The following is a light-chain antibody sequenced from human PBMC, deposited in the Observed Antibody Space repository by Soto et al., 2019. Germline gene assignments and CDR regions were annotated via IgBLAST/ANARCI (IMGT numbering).Light chain of an antibody. CDR2: DAS. CDR1: QSISSW. J-gene: IGKJ1*01. CDR3: QQYNSYSWT. Sequence: DIQMTQSPSTLSASVGDRVTITCRASQSISSWLAWYQQKPGKAPKLLIYDASRLESGVPSRFSGSESGTEFTLTISSLQPDDFATYYCQQYNSYSWTFGQGTKVDNK. V-gene: IGKV1-5*01.